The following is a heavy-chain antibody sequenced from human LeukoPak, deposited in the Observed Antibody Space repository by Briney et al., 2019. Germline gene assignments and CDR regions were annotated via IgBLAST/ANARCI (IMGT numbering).Heavy chain of an antibody. CDR3: ARDSFLTINPYFDY. CDR1: GGTFSSYT. J-gene: IGHJ4*02. D-gene: IGHD3-10*01. V-gene: IGHV1-69*05. CDR2: IIPIFGTA. Sequence: SVKVSCKASGGTFSSYTISWVRQAPGQGLEWMGRIIPIFGTANYAQKFQGRVSITTDESTSTAYMELSSLRSEDTAIYYCARDSFLTINPYFDYWGQGTLVTVSS.